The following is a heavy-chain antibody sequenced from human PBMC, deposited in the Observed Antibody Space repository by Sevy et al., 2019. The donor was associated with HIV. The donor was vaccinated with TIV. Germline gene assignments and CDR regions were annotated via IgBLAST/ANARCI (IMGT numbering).Heavy chain of an antibody. V-gene: IGHV6-1*01. D-gene: IGHD1-1*01. CDR3: AREDWNDVNFDY. CDR2: TYYRSKWYN. Sequence: SQTLSLTCAISGDSVSNDFAAWNWIRQSPSRGLEWLGRTYYRSKWYNDYAVFVNSRITINPDTSRNQFSLQLNSVTPEDTAVYYCAREDWNDVNFDYWGQGTVVTVSS. CDR1: GDSVSNDFAA. J-gene: IGHJ4*02.